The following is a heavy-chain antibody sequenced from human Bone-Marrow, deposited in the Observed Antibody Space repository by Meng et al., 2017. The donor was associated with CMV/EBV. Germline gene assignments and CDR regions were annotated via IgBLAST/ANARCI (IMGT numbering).Heavy chain of an antibody. CDR2: ISSSGSTI. V-gene: IGHV3-48*01. CDR1: GFTFSNYR. Sequence: ETLSLTCAASGFTFSNYRMTWVRQAPGKGLEWVSYISSSGSTIYYADSVKGRFTISRDNSKNTLYLQMNSLRAEDTAVYYCAKLYGGLGVLDYWGQGTLVTVSS. CDR3: AKLYGGLGVLDY. D-gene: IGHD4-23*01. J-gene: IGHJ4*02.